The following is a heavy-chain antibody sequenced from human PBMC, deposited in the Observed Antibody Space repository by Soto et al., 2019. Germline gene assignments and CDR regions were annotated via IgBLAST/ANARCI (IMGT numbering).Heavy chain of an antibody. D-gene: IGHD4-17*01. Sequence: GGSLRLSCAASGFTFSSYDMHWVRQATGKGLEWVSAIGNAGDTYYPGSVKGRFTISRENAKNSLYLQMNSLRAGDTAVYYCARGVATVTNDAFDIWGQGTMVTVSS. CDR3: ARGVATVTNDAFDI. CDR2: IGNAGDT. CDR1: GFTFSSYD. V-gene: IGHV3-13*01. J-gene: IGHJ3*02.